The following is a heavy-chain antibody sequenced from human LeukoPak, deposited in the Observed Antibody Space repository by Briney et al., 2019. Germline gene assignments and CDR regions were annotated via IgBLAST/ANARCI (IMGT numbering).Heavy chain of an antibody. CDR3: ARAQAWDSSDPNWFDP. CDR1: GYPFTTYY. Sequence: ASVKVSCKASGYPFTTYYVHWVRQAPGQGPEWMGIINPSGGSTNYAQNFQGRVTMTRDTSTSTVYMELSSLRSEDTAVYYCARAQAWDSSDPNWFDPWGQGTLVTVSS. D-gene: IGHD3-22*01. V-gene: IGHV1-46*01. J-gene: IGHJ5*02. CDR2: INPSGGST.